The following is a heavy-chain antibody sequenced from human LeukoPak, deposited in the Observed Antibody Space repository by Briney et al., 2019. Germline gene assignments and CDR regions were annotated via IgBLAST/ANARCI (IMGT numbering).Heavy chain of an antibody. V-gene: IGHV4-59*01. J-gene: IGHJ6*03. CDR1: GGPISSYY. D-gene: IGHD6-13*01. CDR3: ARHPATFSSSSTYYYYYIDV. CDR2: VYFSGST. Sequence: SETLSLTCTVSGGPISSYYWSWIRQPPGKGLEWIGFVYFSGSTNYNPSLKSRVSISVDTSKNQFSLKLSSVTAADTAVYYCARHPATFSSSSTYYYYYIDVWGKGTTVTVSS.